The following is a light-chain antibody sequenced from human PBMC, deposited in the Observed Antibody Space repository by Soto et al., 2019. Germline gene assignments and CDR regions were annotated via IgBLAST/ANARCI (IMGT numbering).Light chain of an antibody. CDR1: SSNIGINY. Sequence: QSVLTQPSSASGTPGQRVTISCSGRSSNIGINYVYWYQQIPGTAPKLLIYRSDQRPSGVPDRFSASKSGTSASLAISGLRSEDEAHYYCAAWDDSLSGVEFGGGTKLTVL. J-gene: IGLJ2*01. CDR2: RSD. CDR3: AAWDDSLSGVE. V-gene: IGLV1-47*01.